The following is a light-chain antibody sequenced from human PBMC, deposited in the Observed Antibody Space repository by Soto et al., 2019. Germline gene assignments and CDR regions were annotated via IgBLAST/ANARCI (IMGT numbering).Light chain of an antibody. CDR1: QGISSW. Sequence: DIQMTQSPSSVSASVGDRVTITCRASQGISSWVAWYQQKPGKAPKLLISAASSLQSGVPLRFSGSRSETDFTLTISSLQPEDFATYYCQQANSFPLTFGGGTKVDIK. CDR2: AAS. CDR3: QQANSFPLT. J-gene: IGKJ4*01. V-gene: IGKV1-12*01.